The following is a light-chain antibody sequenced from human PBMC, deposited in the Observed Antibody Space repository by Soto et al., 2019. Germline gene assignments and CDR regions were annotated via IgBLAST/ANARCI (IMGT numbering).Light chain of an antibody. CDR3: QQRSNWPRT. CDR2: DAS. V-gene: IGKV3-11*01. Sequence: EIVLTQSPATLSSSPGERAPLSSRASQSVTKYLVWFRQKPGQAPWLLISDASYRATGIPARFSGSGSGTDFTLTISSLEPEDFAVYYCQQRSNWPRTFGQGTKVDIK. CDR1: QSVTKY. J-gene: IGKJ1*01.